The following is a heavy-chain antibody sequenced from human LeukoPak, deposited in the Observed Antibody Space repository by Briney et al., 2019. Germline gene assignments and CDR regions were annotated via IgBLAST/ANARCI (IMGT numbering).Heavy chain of an antibody. CDR3: ARRGDSSSWYRAIDY. D-gene: IGHD6-13*01. J-gene: IGHJ4*02. Sequence: ASVKVSCKASGYTFTGYYMHWVRQAPGQGLEWWGWINPNSGGTNYAQKFQGWVTMTRDTSISTAYMELSRLRSDDTAVYYCARRGDSSSWYRAIDYWGQGTLVTVSS. CDR1: GYTFTGYY. CDR2: INPNSGGT. V-gene: IGHV1-2*04.